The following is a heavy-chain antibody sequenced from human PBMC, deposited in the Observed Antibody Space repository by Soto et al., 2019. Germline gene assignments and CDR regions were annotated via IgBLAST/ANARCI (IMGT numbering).Heavy chain of an antibody. J-gene: IGHJ6*02. CDR1: GDSSSSGNYY. Sequence: NPSETLSLTCTVSGDSSSSGNYYWSWIRQPPGQGLEWIGYIFYSGTTYYDPSLKSRVTISLDTSGNQFSLKLNSVTAADTAVYYCARDLHITETTLNYYYYAMDVWGQGTTVTVSS. CDR2: IFYSGTT. V-gene: IGHV4-30-4*01. D-gene: IGHD1-20*01. CDR3: ARDLHITETTLNYYYYAMDV.